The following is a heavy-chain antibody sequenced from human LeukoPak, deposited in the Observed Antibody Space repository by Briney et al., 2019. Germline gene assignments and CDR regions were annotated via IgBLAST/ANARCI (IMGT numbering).Heavy chain of an antibody. V-gene: IGHV3-23*01. CDR2: ISGSGGST. D-gene: IGHD3-22*01. CDR1: GFIFSSYA. CDR3: AKIRVYYDSSGFDY. Sequence: PGGSLRLSCAASGFIFSSYAMSWVRQAPGKGLEWVSAISGSGGSTYYADSVKGRFTISRDNSKNTLYLQMNSQRAEDTAVYYCAKIRVYYDSSGFDYWGQGTQVTVSS. J-gene: IGHJ4*02.